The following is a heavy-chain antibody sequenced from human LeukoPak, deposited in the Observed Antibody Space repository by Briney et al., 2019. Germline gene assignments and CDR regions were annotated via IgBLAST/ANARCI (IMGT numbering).Heavy chain of an antibody. Sequence: GAAVKVSCKSSGYTFNGYYMHWVRQAPGQGLEWMGWINPNSGGTNYAQKFQGRVTMTRDTSISTAYMELSRLRSDDTAVYYCASCTGAVEVCLDVWGKGTTVTVSS. V-gene: IGHV1-2*02. J-gene: IGHJ6*04. D-gene: IGHD6-19*01. CDR2: INPNSGGT. CDR1: GYTFNGYY. CDR3: ASCTGAVEVCLDV.